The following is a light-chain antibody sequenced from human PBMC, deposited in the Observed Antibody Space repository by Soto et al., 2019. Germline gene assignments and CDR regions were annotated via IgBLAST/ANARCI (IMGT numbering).Light chain of an antibody. CDR2: AVT. CDR3: SSYTGSKSYV. CDR1: SSDVGAYNY. J-gene: IGLJ1*01. Sequence: LTQPAAVSGSSGDSIPISCPGTSSDVGAYNYVSWYQQHPGKAPKLMIFAVTNRPSGVSNRFSGSKSGNTASLTISGLQAEDEADYYCSSYTGSKSYVFGTGTKVTV. V-gene: IGLV2-14*03.